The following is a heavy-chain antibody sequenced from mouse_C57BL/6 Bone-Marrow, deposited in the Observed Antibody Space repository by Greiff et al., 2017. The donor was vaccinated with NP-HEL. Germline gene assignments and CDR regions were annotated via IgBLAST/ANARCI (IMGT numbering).Heavy chain of an antibody. CDR1: GFTFSDYG. V-gene: IGHV5-17*01. J-gene: IGHJ1*03. Sequence: EVQGVESGGGLVKPGGSLQLSCAASGFTFSDYGMHWVRQAPEKGLEWVAYISSGSSTIYSADTVKGRFTISSDNAKNTLFLQMTSLRSEDTAMYYFARHCSSYCWYFDVWGTGTTVTVSS. CDR2: ISSGSSTI. CDR3: ARHCSSYCWYFDV. D-gene: IGHD1-1*01.